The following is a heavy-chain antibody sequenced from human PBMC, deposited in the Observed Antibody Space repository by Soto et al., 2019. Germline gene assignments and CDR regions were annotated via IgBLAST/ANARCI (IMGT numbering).Heavy chain of an antibody. V-gene: IGHV3-23*01. J-gene: IGHJ4*02. D-gene: IGHD6-13*01. CDR2: ISGSGGST. Sequence: EVQLLESGGGLVQPGGSLRLSCAASGFTFSSYAMSWVRQAPGKGLEWASAISGSGGSTYYADSVKGRFTIPRDNSKNALYLQMNSLRAEDTAVYYCAKEASAADNLDYWGQGTLVTVSS. CDR3: AKEASAADNLDY. CDR1: GFTFSSYA.